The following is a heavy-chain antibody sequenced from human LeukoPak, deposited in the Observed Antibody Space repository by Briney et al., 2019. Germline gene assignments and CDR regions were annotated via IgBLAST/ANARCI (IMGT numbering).Heavy chain of an antibody. V-gene: IGHV3-23*01. Sequence: GGSLRLSCAASGFTFSDYSMNWVRQAPGKGLEWVSAISGSGGSTYYADSVKGRFTISRDNSKNTLYLQMNSLRAEDTAVYYCAKGSQWELRTNFDYWGQGTLVTVSS. CDR1: GFTFSDYS. D-gene: IGHD1-26*01. J-gene: IGHJ4*02. CDR3: AKGSQWELRTNFDY. CDR2: ISGSGGST.